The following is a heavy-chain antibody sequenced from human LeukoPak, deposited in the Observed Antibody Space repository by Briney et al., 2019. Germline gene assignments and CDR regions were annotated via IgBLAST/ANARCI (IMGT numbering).Heavy chain of an antibody. CDR3: ARALYSSGWYGPAY. Sequence: GGSLRLSCAASGFTFSSYSMNWVRQAPGKGLEWVSSIISSSSYIYYADSVKGRFTISRDNAKNSLYLQMNSLRAEDTAVYYCARALYSSGWYGPAYWGQGTLVTVSS. CDR2: IISSSSYI. CDR1: GFTFSSYS. V-gene: IGHV3-21*01. J-gene: IGHJ4*02. D-gene: IGHD6-19*01.